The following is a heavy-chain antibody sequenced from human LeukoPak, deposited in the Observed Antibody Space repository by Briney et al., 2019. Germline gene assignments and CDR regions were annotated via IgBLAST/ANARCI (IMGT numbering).Heavy chain of an antibody. V-gene: IGHV4-59*12. CDR1: GASISRYY. D-gene: IGHD1-14*01. J-gene: IGHJ4*02. Sequence: PSETLSLTCTVSGASISRYYWSWVRQPPGKGLEWIGYIYYTGSTNYNPSLKGRVTISVDTSKNQFSLKLSSVTAADTAVYYCARERITSGYIDYWGQGTLVTVSS. CDR3: ARERITSGYIDY. CDR2: IYYTGST.